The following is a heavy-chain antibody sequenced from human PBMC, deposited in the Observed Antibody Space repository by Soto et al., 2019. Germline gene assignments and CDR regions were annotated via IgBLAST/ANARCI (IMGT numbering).Heavy chain of an antibody. V-gene: IGHV4-34*01. D-gene: IGHD6-13*01. CDR1: GGSFSGYY. CDR3: ARQKGAAAGTRGWQSYQRAIDI. Sequence: SETLSLTCAVYGGSFSGYYWSWIRQPPGKGLEWIGEINHSGSTNYNPSLKSRVTISVDTSKNQFSLKLSSVTAADTAVYYCARQKGAAAGTRGWQSYQRAIDIWGQGTMVTVSS. J-gene: IGHJ3*02. CDR2: INHSGST.